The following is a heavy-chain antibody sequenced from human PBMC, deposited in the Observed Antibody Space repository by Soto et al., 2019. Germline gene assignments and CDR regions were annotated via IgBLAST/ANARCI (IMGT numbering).Heavy chain of an antibody. CDR1: GGSFSGYY. Sequence: SETLSLTCAVYGGSFSGYYWSWIRQPPGKGLEWIGEINHSGSTNYNPSLKSRVTISVDTSKNQFSLKLSSVTAADTAVYYCARGGYSGYGLDYWGQGTLVTVSS. D-gene: IGHD5-12*01. V-gene: IGHV4-34*01. CDR3: ARGGYSGYGLDY. CDR2: INHSGST. J-gene: IGHJ4*02.